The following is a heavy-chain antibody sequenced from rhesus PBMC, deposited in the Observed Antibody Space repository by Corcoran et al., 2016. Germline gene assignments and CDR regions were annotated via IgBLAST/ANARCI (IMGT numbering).Heavy chain of an antibody. CDR2: ISGNSVSP. CDR1: GGSISSSNW. D-gene: IGHD2-15*01. V-gene: IGHV4S19*01. Sequence: QVQLQESGPGLVKPSETLSLICAVSGGSISSSNWWCWIRQPPGKGLECIGYISGNSVSPYYNPSLKSRVTISKDTSKNQCSLKLTSVTAADTAVYYCARALLLDSWGQGVVVTVSS. CDR3: ARALLLDS. J-gene: IGHJ6*01.